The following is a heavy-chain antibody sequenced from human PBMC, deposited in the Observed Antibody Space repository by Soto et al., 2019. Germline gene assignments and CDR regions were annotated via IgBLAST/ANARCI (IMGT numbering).Heavy chain of an antibody. Sequence: QVQLVQSGAEVKKPGASVKVSCKASGYTFTNYGISWVRQAPGQGLEWMGWINAYNGNTNHAQKXQGRGPMTTDXXTXTXXMERRSLRSDDTAVYYGARGVGSGTYYNQYNSFDPWGQGTLVTVSS. CDR1: GYTFTNYG. V-gene: IGHV1-18*01. CDR2: INAYNGNT. J-gene: IGHJ5*02. CDR3: ARGVGSGTYYNQYNSFDP. D-gene: IGHD3-10*01.